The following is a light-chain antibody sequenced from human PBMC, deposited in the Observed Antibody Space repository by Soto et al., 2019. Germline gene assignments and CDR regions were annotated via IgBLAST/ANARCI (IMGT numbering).Light chain of an antibody. Sequence: QSVLTQPASVSGSPGQSITISCTGYIHYDFVSWYQQHPGTAPKLVIYEVSNRPSGTSDRFSGSKSGHTASLTISGLQTEDEAVYYCGSYTSSPNYVFGTGTKVTVL. V-gene: IGLV2-14*01. CDR2: EVS. J-gene: IGLJ1*01. CDR3: GSYTSSPNYV. CDR1: IHYDF.